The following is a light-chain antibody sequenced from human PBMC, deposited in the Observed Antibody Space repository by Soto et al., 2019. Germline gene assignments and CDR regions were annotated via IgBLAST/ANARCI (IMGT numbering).Light chain of an antibody. CDR2: TAS. CDR3: QRTYNCPLG. CDR1: QDISSY. Sequence: DIQLTQSPSSLSASVGDRVTITCRVSQDISSYLNWYRQKPGKVPKPLIYTASNLQSGVPFRFSGSGSGTDFILTIRSLQPEDVAAYSGQRTYNCPLGFGGGTKVEIK. J-gene: IGKJ4*01. V-gene: IGKV1-27*01.